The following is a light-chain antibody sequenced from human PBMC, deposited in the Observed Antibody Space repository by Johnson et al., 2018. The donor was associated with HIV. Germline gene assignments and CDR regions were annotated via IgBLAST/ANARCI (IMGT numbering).Light chain of an antibody. V-gene: IGLV1-51*02. CDR2: ENN. CDR1: SYNIGNNY. J-gene: IGLJ1*01. Sequence: QSVLTQPPSVSAAPGQKVTISCSGSSYNIGNNYVSWYQQLPGTAPKLLIYENNKRPTGITDRLSGSKSGTSATLGITGLQTGDEADYYCGTWDSSLSAPYIFGTGTKVTVL. CDR3: GTWDSSLSAPYI.